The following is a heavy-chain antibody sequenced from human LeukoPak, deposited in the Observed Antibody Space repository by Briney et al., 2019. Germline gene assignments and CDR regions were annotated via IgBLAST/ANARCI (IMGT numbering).Heavy chain of an antibody. D-gene: IGHD5-12*01. CDR1: GDSISSSRNHY. CDR3: ARMIGGYDYSFDY. J-gene: IGHJ4*02. Sequence: PSETLSLTCTVSGDSISSSRNHYGGWIRQPPGKGLEWIGSIYYSGSTYYNPPLKSRVTISVDTSKNQFSLKMTSVTAADTAVYYCARMIGGYDYSFDYWGQGTLVTVSS. CDR2: IYYSGST. V-gene: IGHV4-39*01.